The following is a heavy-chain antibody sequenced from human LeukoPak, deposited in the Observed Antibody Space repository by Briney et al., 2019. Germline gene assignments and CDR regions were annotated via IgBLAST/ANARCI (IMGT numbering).Heavy chain of an antibody. J-gene: IGHJ4*02. CDR3: ARVGGYDLMGLAYFDY. CDR2: IYYSGST. CDR1: GGSISSSSYY. Sequence: SETLSLTCAVSGGSISSSSYYWGWIRQPPGKGLEWIGSIYYSGSTYYNPSLKSRVTISVDTSKNQFSLKLSSVTAADTAVYYCARVGGYDLMGLAYFDYWGQGTLVTVSS. D-gene: IGHD5-12*01. V-gene: IGHV4-39*07.